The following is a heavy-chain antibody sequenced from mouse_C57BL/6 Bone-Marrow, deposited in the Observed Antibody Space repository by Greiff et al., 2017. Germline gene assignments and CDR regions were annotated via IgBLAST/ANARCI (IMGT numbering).Heavy chain of an antibody. CDR3: ARDANYYGSHRYFDV. D-gene: IGHD1-1*01. CDR2: SRNTANDYTT. V-gene: IGHV7-1*01. Sequence: EVKVVESGGGLVQSGRSLRLSCATSGFTFSDFYMEWVRQAPGKGLEWIAASRNTANDYTTEYSASVKGRFIVSRDTSQSILYLQMNALRAEDTAIYYGARDANYYGSHRYFDVWGTGTTVTVSS. J-gene: IGHJ1*03. CDR1: GFTFSDFY.